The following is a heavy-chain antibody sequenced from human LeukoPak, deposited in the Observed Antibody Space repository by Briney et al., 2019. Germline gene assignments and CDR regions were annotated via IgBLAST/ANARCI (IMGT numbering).Heavy chain of an antibody. D-gene: IGHD3-16*01. J-gene: IGHJ4*01. CDR1: GFILSDYW. V-gene: IGHV3-74*01. CDR3: ARGGRYAYFLDY. Sequence: PRGSLRLSCAASGFILSDYWMHWVRQGPGKGLVWVSRIKSDGSSTSYAESVKGRFTISRDNAKNTVYVHMNSLRDEDTAVYYCARGGRYAYFLDYWGNRTLVTASS. CDR2: IKSDGSST.